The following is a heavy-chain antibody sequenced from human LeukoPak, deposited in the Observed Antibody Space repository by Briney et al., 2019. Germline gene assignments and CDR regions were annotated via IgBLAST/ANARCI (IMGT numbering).Heavy chain of an antibody. Sequence: ASVKVSCKASGYTFTSYGISWVRQAPGQGLEWMGWINPNSGGTNYAQKFQGRVTMTRDTSISTAYMELSRLRSDDTAVYYCARDLMWLVRGQDYWGQGTLVTVSS. D-gene: IGHD6-19*01. V-gene: IGHV1-2*02. CDR2: INPNSGGT. J-gene: IGHJ4*02. CDR3: ARDLMWLVRGQDY. CDR1: GYTFTSYG.